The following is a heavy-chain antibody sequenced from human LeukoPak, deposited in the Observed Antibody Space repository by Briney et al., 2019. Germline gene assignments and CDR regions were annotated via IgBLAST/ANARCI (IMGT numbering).Heavy chain of an antibody. J-gene: IGHJ4*02. CDR1: GGSISSSSYY. D-gene: IGHD2-2*03. Sequence: SETLSLTCTVSGGSISSSSYYWGWIRQPPGKGLEWIGSIYYSGSTYYNPSLKSRVTISEDTSKNQFSLKLSSVTAADTAVYYCARQKLDIVVVPAAPFDYWGQGTLVTVSS. CDR3: ARQKLDIVVVPAAPFDY. CDR2: IYYSGST. V-gene: IGHV4-39*01.